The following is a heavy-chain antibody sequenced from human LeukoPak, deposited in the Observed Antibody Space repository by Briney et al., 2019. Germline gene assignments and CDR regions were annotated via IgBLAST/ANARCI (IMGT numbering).Heavy chain of an antibody. CDR2: ISSSSRDL. D-gene: IGHD3-3*01. CDR1: GFPFNKYS. V-gene: IGHV3-21*01. Sequence: GGSLRLSCAASGFPFNKYSMTWVGQAPGKGLEGGSSISSSSRDLVYAESLKGRFTSSRDNAKNSLYLHMNSLRAEDTAVYSCARDSLGIEDFRSGYAAHWGQGTLVTVSS. J-gene: IGHJ4*02. CDR3: ARDSLGIEDFRSGYAAH.